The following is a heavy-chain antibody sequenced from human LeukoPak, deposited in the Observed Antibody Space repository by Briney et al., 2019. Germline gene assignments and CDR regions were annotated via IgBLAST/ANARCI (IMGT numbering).Heavy chain of an antibody. CDR2: IYPRDGST. CDR1: GYTFTSNY. J-gene: IGHJ4*02. D-gene: IGHD7-27*01. Sequence: ASVKVSCKASGYTFTSNYIHWVRQAPGQGLEWMGMIYPRDGSTSYAQKFQGRVTMTSDSPISTAYMELSSLRSEDTAIYYCVRTPPNWGFDYWGQGTLVTVSS. CDR3: VRTPPNWGFDY. V-gene: IGHV1-46*01.